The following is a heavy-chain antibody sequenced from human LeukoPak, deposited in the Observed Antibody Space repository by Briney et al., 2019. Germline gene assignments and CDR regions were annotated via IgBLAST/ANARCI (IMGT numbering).Heavy chain of an antibody. CDR3: ARWEISRSGYYYYGMDV. CDR2: TYYRSKWYN. J-gene: IGHJ6*02. D-gene: IGHD1-26*01. Sequence: SQTLSLTCAISGDGVSSNGAAWNWIRQSPSRGLEWLGRTYYRSKWYNDYAVSVKSRITINPDTSKNQFSLQLNSVTPEDTAVYYCARWEISRSGYYYYGMDVWGQGTTVTVSS. V-gene: IGHV6-1*01. CDR1: GDGVSSNGAA.